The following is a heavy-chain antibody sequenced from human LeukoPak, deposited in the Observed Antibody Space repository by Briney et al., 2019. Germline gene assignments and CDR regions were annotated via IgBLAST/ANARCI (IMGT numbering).Heavy chain of an antibody. CDR2: INPNSGGT. J-gene: IGHJ4*02. V-gene: IGHV1-2*02. Sequence: GASVKVSCKASGYTFTGYYMHWVRQAPGQGLEWMGWINPNSGGTNYAQKFQGRVTMTRDTSISTAYMELSRLRSDDTAVYYCARRDYDILTGYYNEGDYWGQGTLVTVSS. CDR3: ARRDYDILTGYYNEGDY. CDR1: GYTFTGYY. D-gene: IGHD3-9*01.